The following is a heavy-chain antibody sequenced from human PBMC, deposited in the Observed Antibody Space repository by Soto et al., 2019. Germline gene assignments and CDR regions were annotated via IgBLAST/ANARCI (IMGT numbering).Heavy chain of an antibody. CDR2: IYYSGST. Sequence: PSETLSLTCTVSGGSISSSSYYWGWIRQPPGKGLEWIGSIYYSGSTYYNPSLKSRVTISVDTSKNQFSLKLSSVTAADTAVYYCATTCISCASGSLEFDPWGQGTLVTVS. V-gene: IGHV4-39*01. J-gene: IGHJ5*02. CDR3: ATTCISCASGSLEFDP. CDR1: GGSISSSSYY. D-gene: IGHD3-10*01.